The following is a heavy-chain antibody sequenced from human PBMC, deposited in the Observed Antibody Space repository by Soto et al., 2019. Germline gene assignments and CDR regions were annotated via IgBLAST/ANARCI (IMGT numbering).Heavy chain of an antibody. J-gene: IGHJ6*02. CDR2: ISGSGGST. CDR3: AKCTPKDIVVVPATNHYYYYGMDV. D-gene: IGHD2-2*01. V-gene: IGHV3-23*01. Sequence: EVQLLESGGGLVQPGGSLRLSCAASGFTFSSYAMSWVRQAPGKGLEWVSAISGSGGSTYYADSVKGRFTISRDNSKNTLYLQMNSLRAEDTAVYYCAKCTPKDIVVVPATNHYYYYGMDVWGQGTTVTVSS. CDR1: GFTFSSYA.